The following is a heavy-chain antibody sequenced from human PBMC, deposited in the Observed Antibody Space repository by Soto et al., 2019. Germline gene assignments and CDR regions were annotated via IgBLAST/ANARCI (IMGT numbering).Heavy chain of an antibody. D-gene: IGHD4-4*01. Sequence: GYLRLCCAASGFTFTRYSMNWVRQAPGKGLEWVSSISSTTNYIYYADSMKGRFTVSRDNSKNTLYLQMDSLRAEDTAVYYCLKDLQYHPNYFQDSGQ. CDR3: LKDLQYHPNYFQD. J-gene: IGHJ4*02. CDR1: GFTFTRYS. V-gene: IGHV3-21*04. CDR2: ISSTTNYI.